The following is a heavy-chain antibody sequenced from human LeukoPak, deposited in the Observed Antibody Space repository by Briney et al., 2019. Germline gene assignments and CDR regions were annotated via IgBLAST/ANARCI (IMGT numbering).Heavy chain of an antibody. CDR3: AGRFAEYSSGWYEGEADPYYYYYGMDV. J-gene: IGHJ6*02. Sequence: SETLSLTCTVSGGSISSYYWSWIRQPPGKGLEWIGYIYYSGSTNHNPSLKSRVTISVDTSKNQFSLKLSSVTAADTAVYYCAGRFAEYSSGWYEGEADPYYYYYGMDVWGQGTTVTVSS. CDR2: IYYSGST. D-gene: IGHD6-19*01. CDR1: GGSISSYY. V-gene: IGHV4-59*08.